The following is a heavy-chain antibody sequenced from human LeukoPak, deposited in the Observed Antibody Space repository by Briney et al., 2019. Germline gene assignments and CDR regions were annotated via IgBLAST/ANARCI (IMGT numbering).Heavy chain of an antibody. Sequence: GGSLRLSCAASRFIISSYSMNWVRQAPGKGLEWVSYISSSSSTIYYTDSVKGRFTISRDNTKNSLYLQMNSLRAEDTAVYYCAREYSSSSGRAFDIWGQGTMVTISS. CDR3: AREYSSSSGRAFDI. CDR1: RFIISSYS. V-gene: IGHV3-48*04. D-gene: IGHD6-6*01. CDR2: ISSSSSTI. J-gene: IGHJ3*02.